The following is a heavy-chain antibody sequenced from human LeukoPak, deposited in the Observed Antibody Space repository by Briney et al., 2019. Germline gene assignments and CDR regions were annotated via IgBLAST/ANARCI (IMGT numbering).Heavy chain of an antibody. J-gene: IGHJ4*02. V-gene: IGHV3-7*01. Sequence: GGSLRLSCVASGFTFSSHHMNWVRQTPGKGMESVATIKPDGSEKYYVDSVKGRFTISRDNAKSSLYLQMNSLRAEDTGVYFCARMSSYCDYWGQGTLVTVSS. D-gene: IGHD2-2*01. CDR3: ARMSSYCDY. CDR1: GFTFSSHH. CDR2: IKPDGSEK.